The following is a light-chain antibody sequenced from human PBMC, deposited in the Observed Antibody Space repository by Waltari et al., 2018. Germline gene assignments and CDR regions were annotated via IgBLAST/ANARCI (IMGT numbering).Light chain of an antibody. CDR1: QRVSSSY. CDR3: QQYDNSPFT. CDR2: GAS. J-gene: IGKJ3*01. V-gene: IGKV3-20*01. Sequence: EIVLTQSPGTLSLSPGERATLSCRASQRVSSSYLAWYQQKPGQAPRLLIYGASSRATGIPDRFSGSGSGTDFTLTINRLEPEDFAVYYCQQYDNSPFTFGPGTKVDIK.